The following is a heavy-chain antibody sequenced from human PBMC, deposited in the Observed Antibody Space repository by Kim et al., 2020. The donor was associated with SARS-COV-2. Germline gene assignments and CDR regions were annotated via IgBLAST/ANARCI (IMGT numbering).Heavy chain of an antibody. Sequence: ASVKVSCKASGYTFTSYAMNWVRQAPGQGLEWMGWINTNTGNPTYAQGFTGRFVFSLDTSVSTAYLQISSLKAEDTAVYYCARAWSSGWQSGYCFDPWGQRTLVIVSS. V-gene: IGHV7-4-1*02. CDR2: INTNTGNP. CDR3: ARAWSSGWQSGYCFDP. CDR1: GYTFTSYA. D-gene: IGHD6-19*01. J-gene: IGHJ5*02.